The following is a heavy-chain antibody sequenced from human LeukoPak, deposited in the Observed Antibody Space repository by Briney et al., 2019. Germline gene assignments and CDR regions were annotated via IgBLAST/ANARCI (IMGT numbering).Heavy chain of an antibody. CDR2: IYYSGST. V-gene: IGHV4-59*01. D-gene: IGHD3-3*01. CDR1: GGSLSSYY. CDR3: ARTTYDFWSGYYFDY. Sequence: PSETLSLTCTVSGGSLSSYYWSWIRQPPGKGLEWIGYIYYSGSTNYNPSLKSRVTISVDTSKNQFSLKLSSVAAADTAVYYCARTTYDFWSGYYFDYWGQGTLVTVSS. J-gene: IGHJ4*02.